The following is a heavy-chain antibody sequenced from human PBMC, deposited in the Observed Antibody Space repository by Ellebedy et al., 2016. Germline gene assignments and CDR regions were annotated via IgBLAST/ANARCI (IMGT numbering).Heavy chain of an antibody. J-gene: IGHJ3*01. CDR3: LAGVSFDV. CDR1: RYTLTELS. CDR2: SNPEDDKI. Sequence: ASVKVSXKVSRYTLTELSIQWVRQAPGKGLEWMGGSNPEDDKIVYEQSFQGRVAMTEDTATDTAYMELNNLRSDDTAVYYCLAGVSFDVWGQGTMVSVS. V-gene: IGHV1-24*01. D-gene: IGHD1-14*01.